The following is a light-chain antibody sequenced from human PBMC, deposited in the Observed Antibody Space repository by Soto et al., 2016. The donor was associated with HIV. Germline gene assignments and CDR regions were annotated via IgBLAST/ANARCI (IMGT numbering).Light chain of an antibody. Sequence: SYELTQPPSVSVSPGQTASITCFGDKLGDKYVCWYQQKPGQSPVLVIYQDNKRPSGIPERFSGSNSGNTATLTISGTQAMDEADYYCQAWTTARGVFGGRDQA. V-gene: IGLV3-1*01. CDR2: QDN. J-gene: IGLJ2*01. CDR1: KLGDKY. CDR3: QAWTTARGV.